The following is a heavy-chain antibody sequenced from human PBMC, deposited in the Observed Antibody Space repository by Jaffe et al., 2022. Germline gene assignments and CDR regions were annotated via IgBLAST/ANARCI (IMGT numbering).Heavy chain of an antibody. CDR3: AKGGRKMGELYYMDV. D-gene: IGHD3-16*01. CDR1: GFTFSSYG. J-gene: IGHJ6*03. Sequence: QVQLVESGGGVVQPGGSLRLSCAASGFTFSSYGMHWVRQAPGKGLEWVAFIRYDGSNKYYADSVKGRFTISRDNSKNTLYLQMNSLRAEDTAVYYCAKGGRKMGELYYMDVWGKGTTVTVSS. V-gene: IGHV3-30*02. CDR2: IRYDGSNK.